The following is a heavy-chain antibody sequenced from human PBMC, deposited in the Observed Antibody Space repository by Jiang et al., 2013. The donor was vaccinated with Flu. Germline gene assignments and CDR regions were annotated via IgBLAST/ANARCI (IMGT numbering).Heavy chain of an antibody. CDR3: AKDGAVTTTEGYLGY. V-gene: IGHV3-30*18. CDR2: ISYDGSDK. D-gene: IGHD4-17*01. Sequence: RSLRLSCAASGFTFSHYGMHWVRQAPGKGLEWVAVISYDGSDKSYADSVKGRFTISRDNTKNTLYFRMSSLRAEDTAMYYCAKDGAVTTTEGYLGYWGQGTLVTASS. J-gene: IGHJ4*02. CDR1: GFTFSHYG.